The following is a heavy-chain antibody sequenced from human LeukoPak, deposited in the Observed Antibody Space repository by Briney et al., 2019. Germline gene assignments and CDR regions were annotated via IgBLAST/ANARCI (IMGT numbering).Heavy chain of an antibody. V-gene: IGHV3-30*18. CDR3: AKVNGDYEGYFQH. CDR1: GLTFSNYG. Sequence: GGSLRLSCAASGLTFSNYGMHWVRQAPGKGLEWVAVISYDGSNKYYVDSVKGRFTISRDNSKNTLYLHMNSLRAEDTAVYYCAKVNGDYEGYFQHWGQGTLVTVSS. D-gene: IGHD4-17*01. CDR2: ISYDGSNK. J-gene: IGHJ1*01.